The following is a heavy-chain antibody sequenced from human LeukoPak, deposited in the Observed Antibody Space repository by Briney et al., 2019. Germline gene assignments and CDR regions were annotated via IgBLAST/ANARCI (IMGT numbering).Heavy chain of an antibody. Sequence: PGGSLRLSCAASGFTFSTYEMHWVRQAPGKGLEWVSDISSSGSTVYYADSVKGRFTTSRDNAKNFLYLQMHSLRAEDTAVYYCSLLAVASPQDYWGQGTLVTGSS. CDR1: GFTFSTYE. CDR2: ISSSGSTV. D-gene: IGHD6-19*01. CDR3: SLLAVASPQDY. J-gene: IGHJ4*02. V-gene: IGHV3-48*03.